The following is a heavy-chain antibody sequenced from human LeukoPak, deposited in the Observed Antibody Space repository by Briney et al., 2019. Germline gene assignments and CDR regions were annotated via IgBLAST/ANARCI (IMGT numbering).Heavy chain of an antibody. CDR2: ISYSGST. V-gene: IGHV4-59*08. CDR1: SDSTSPYY. Sequence: PSETLSLTCSVSSDSTSPYYWNWIRQPPGKGLEWIGYISYSGSTDYNPSLKSRVTISLDTSRDQFSLNLTSVTAADTAVYYCARLPDFRFCSGGSCYFDPWGQGTLVTVSS. D-gene: IGHD2-15*01. J-gene: IGHJ5*02. CDR3: ARLPDFRFCSGGSCYFDP.